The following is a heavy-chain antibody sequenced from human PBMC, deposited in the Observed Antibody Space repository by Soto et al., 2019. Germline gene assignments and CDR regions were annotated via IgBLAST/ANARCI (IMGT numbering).Heavy chain of an antibody. CDR2: INPDGGAT. CDR1: DYTFSNYY. CDR3: ARGRRYVV. D-gene: IGHD1-1*01. J-gene: IGHJ4*02. V-gene: IGHV1-46*01. Sequence: QVQLVQSGAAVRKPGASVSVSCKASDYTFSNYYMSWVRQTPGQGLAWMGKINPDGGATTYAQNFQGRLTITSDTSSYPVYMEITGLTSDDTAVYYCARGRRYVVWGQGTQVTVSS.